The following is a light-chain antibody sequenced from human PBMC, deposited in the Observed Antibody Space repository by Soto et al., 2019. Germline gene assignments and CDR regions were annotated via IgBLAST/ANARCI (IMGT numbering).Light chain of an antibody. V-gene: IGLV1-51*01. CDR1: SSNIGKNY. Sequence: QSVLTQPPSVSAAPGQKVTISCSGGSSNIGKNYVSWYQQLPGGAPKLLIYDNNKRPSVISDRFSGSKSGTSATLGITGLQTGDEADFYCGTWDDSLRTWVFGGGTKLNVL. CDR3: GTWDDSLRTWV. CDR2: DNN. J-gene: IGLJ3*02.